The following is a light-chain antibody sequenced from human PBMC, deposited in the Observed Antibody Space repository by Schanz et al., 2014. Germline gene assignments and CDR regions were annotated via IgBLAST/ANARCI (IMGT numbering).Light chain of an antibody. CDR2: TTS. V-gene: IGKV1-5*03. CDR3: QQYNHHSSLT. J-gene: IGKJ4*01. Sequence: IQMTQSPSTLSASVGDRVTITCRASQSISSWLAWYQQKPGKAPKLLIYTTSNLQSGVPSRFSGSGSGTEFTLTISSLQPDDFATYYCQQYNHHSSLTFGGGTKVEIK. CDR1: QSISSW.